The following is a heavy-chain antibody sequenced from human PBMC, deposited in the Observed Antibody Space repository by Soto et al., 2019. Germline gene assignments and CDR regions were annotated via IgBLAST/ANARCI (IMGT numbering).Heavy chain of an antibody. V-gene: IGHV3-74*03. CDR2: MTGDRRTT. J-gene: IGHJ4*02. CDR1: GFTFGDYW. Sequence: LRLSCAASGFTFGDYWMHWVRQPPGKGPEWVSRMTGDRRTTQYADSVKGRFTASRDNAKSTLYLQMNSLRAEDTAVYYCATAEVDYWGPGTLVTVSS. CDR3: ATAEVDY.